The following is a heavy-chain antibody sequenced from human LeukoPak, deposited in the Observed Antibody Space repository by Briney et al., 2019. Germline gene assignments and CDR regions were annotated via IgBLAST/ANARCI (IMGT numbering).Heavy chain of an antibody. V-gene: IGHV3-30*18. CDR1: GFTFSSYG. CDR3: AKGAYDYVWGSLIDY. Sequence: GGSLRLSCAASGFTFSSYGMHWVRQAPGKGLEWVAVISYDGSNKYYADSVKGRFTISRDNSKNTLYLQMNSLRAEDTAVSYCAKGAYDYVWGSLIDYWGQGTLVTVSS. D-gene: IGHD3-16*01. CDR2: ISYDGSNK. J-gene: IGHJ4*02.